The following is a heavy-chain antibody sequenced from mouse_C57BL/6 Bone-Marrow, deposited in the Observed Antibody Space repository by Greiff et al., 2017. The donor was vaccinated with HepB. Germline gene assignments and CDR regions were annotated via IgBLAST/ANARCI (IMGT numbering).Heavy chain of an antibody. V-gene: IGHV1-55*01. CDR1: GYTFTSYW. J-gene: IGHJ2*01. Sequence: QVQLQQPGAELVKPGASVKLSCKASGYTFTSYWITWVKQRPGQGLEWIGDIYPGSGSTNYNEKFKSKATLTVDTSSSTAYMQLSSLTSEDSAVYYCARQDSSAPYYFDYWGQGTTLTVSS. D-gene: IGHD3-2*02. CDR2: IYPGSGST. CDR3: ARQDSSAPYYFDY.